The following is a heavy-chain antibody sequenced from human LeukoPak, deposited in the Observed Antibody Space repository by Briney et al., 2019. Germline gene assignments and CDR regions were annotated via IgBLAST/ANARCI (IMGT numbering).Heavy chain of an antibody. CDR1: GGSISSYY. D-gene: IGHD2-2*02. J-gene: IGHJ4*02. V-gene: IGHV4-4*07. Sequence: SETLSLTCTVSGGSISSYYWSWIRQPDGKGLEWVGRIYTSGSTNYNPSLKSRVTMSVDTSKNQFSLKLSSVTAADTAVYYCAGVPAAIGVLGYFDYWGQGTLVTVSS. CDR2: IYTSGST. CDR3: AGVPAAIGVLGYFDY.